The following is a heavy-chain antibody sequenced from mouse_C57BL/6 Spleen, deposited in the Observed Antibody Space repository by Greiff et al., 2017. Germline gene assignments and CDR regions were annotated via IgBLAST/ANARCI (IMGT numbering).Heavy chain of an antibody. D-gene: IGHD4-1*01. Sequence: QVQLQQSGPELVKPGASVKISCKASGYTFTDYYINWVKQRPGQGLEWIGWIYTGSGNTKYNEKFKGKDTLTVDTSSSTAYMQLSSLTSEDSAVYFCARNWDVRAFFDYWGQGTTLTVSS. J-gene: IGHJ2*01. CDR2: IYTGSGNT. CDR3: ARNWDVRAFFDY. V-gene: IGHV1-84*01. CDR1: GYTFTDYY.